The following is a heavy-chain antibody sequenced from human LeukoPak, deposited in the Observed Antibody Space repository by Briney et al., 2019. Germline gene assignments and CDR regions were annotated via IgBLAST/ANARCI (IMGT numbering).Heavy chain of an antibody. Sequence: PSETLSLTCIVSGGSISSGDYYWSWIRQPPGKGLEWIGYIYYSGSTYYNPSLKSRVTTSIDTSKNQFSLKMSSVTAADTAVYYCVREVKGYGSSWYQNWFDPWGQGTLVTVSS. CDR3: VREVKGYGSSWYQNWFDP. CDR2: IYYSGST. D-gene: IGHD6-13*01. J-gene: IGHJ5*02. CDR1: GGSISSGDYY. V-gene: IGHV4-30-4*01.